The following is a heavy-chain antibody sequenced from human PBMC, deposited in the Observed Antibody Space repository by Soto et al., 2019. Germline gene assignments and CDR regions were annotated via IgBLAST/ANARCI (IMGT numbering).Heavy chain of an antibody. Sequence: QVQLVQSGADVKKPGASVKLSCKASGYTFMHYDIGWVRQAPGQGPEWLGRISPSTGKADYPQKFQGRVTMTTDTSTPTAYMEMRSLRPDDTAVYYCARDPTKWLNEAYDLWGQGTMVTVSS. CDR3: ARDPTKWLNEAYDL. D-gene: IGHD2-8*01. J-gene: IGHJ3*01. V-gene: IGHV1-18*01. CDR1: GYTFMHYD. CDR2: ISPSTGKA.